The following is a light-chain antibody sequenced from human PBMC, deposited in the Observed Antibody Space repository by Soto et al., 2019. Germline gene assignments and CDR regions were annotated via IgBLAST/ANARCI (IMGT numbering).Light chain of an antibody. CDR2: AAS. V-gene: IGKV1-27*01. CDR3: QKYNSAPLT. CDR1: QAINNY. Sequence: DIQMTQSPSSLSASVGDRVAITCRASQAINNYLAWYQQKPGKFPKLLIYAASTLHPGVPSRFSGSGSGTDFTLTISRLQPEDVATYYCQKYNSAPLTFGTGTRLEIK. J-gene: IGKJ5*01.